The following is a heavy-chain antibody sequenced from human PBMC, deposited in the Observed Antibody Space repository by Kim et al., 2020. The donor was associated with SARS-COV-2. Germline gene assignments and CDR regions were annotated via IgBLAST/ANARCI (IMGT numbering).Heavy chain of an antibody. Sequence: GGSLRLSCAASGFTFSSYGMHWVRQAPGKGLEWVAVISYDGSNKYYADSVKGRFTISRDNSKNTLYLQMNSLRAEDTAVYYCAREPLRTPYYYYGMDVRGQGTTVTVSS. D-gene: IGHD2-8*01. CDR2: ISYDGSNK. CDR3: AREPLRTPYYYYGMDV. V-gene: IGHV3-33*05. CDR1: GFTFSSYG. J-gene: IGHJ6*02.